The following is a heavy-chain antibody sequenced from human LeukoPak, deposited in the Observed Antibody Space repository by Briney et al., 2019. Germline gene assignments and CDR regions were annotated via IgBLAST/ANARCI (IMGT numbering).Heavy chain of an antibody. CDR2: INPNSGGT. CDR3: AKAKWLAHDAFGI. D-gene: IGHD6-19*01. Sequence: GASVKVSCKASGYTFTGYYMHWVRQAPGQGLEWMGWINPNSGGTNYAQKFQGRVTMTRDTSISTAYMELSRLRSDDTAVYYCAKAKWLAHDAFGIWGQGTMVTVSS. V-gene: IGHV1-2*02. J-gene: IGHJ3*02. CDR1: GYTFTGYY.